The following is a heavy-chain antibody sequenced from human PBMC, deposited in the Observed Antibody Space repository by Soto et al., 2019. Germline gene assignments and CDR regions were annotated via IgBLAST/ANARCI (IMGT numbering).Heavy chain of an antibody. CDR1: GDTFTNYY. D-gene: IGHD2-21*02. V-gene: IGHV1-46*01. J-gene: IGHJ5*02. CDR2: VNPSGGHT. CDR3: ARGGRVVVVTAAFDH. Sequence: QVQLMQSGAEVKKPGASVKVSCKASGDTFTNYYIHWVRQAPGQGLEWMGTVNPSGGHTTYSQNFLGRVTMTRDTCTSTLYMELNSLTSDDTAVYYCARGGRVVVVTAAFDHWGQGTLVTVSS.